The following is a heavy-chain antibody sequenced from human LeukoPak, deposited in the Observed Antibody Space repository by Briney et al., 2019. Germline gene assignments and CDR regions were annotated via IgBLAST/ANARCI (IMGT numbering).Heavy chain of an antibody. J-gene: IGHJ5*02. CDR2: INHSGST. CDR1: GGSFSGYY. D-gene: IGHD3-16*02. Sequence: SETLSLTCAVYGGSFSGYYWSWIRQPPGKGLEWIGEINHSGSTNYNPSLKSRVTISVDTSKNQFSLKLSSVTAADTAVYYCAREDRTYYDYVWGSYRLNWFDPWGQGTLVTDSS. V-gene: IGHV4-34*01. CDR3: AREDRTYYDYVWGSYRLNWFDP.